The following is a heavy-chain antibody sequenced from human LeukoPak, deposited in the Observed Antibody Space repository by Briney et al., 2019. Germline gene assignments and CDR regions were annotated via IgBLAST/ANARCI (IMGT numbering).Heavy chain of an antibody. Sequence: GGSLRLSCAASGFTFSSYAMSWVRQAPGKGLEWVSAISGSGGSTYYADSVKGRFTISRDNSKNTLYLQMNSLRAEDTAVYYWEKDGDYNSRVYYAYGGQGTLVPVSS. CDR1: GFTFSSYA. CDR2: ISGSGGST. V-gene: IGHV3-23*01. D-gene: IGHD3-22*01. J-gene: IGHJ4*02. CDR3: EKDGDYNSRVYYAY.